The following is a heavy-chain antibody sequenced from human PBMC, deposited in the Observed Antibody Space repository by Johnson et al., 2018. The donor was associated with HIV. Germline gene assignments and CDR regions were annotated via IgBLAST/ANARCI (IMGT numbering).Heavy chain of an antibody. J-gene: IGHJ3*02. V-gene: IGHV3-66*02. D-gene: IGHD4-17*01. CDR3: ARDGTTGPSGDAYDI. Sequence: MQLVESGGGVVQPGRSLRLSCAAFGFTVSSNYMSWVRQAPGKGLEWVSAISGSGGSTYYTDSVKGRFTISRDNSKNTLYLQTNSLRAEDTAVYYCARDGTTGPSGDAYDIWGQGTMVTVSS. CDR1: GFTVSSNY. CDR2: ISGSGGST.